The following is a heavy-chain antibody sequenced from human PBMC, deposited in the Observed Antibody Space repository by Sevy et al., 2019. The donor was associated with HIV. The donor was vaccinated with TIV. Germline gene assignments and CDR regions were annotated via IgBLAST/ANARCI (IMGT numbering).Heavy chain of an antibody. D-gene: IGHD3-16*01. CDR3: ARVRGTISPYYYFGMDV. CDR1: GFNFGDYA. CDR2: IRSKTYGGTT. Sequence: GGSLRLSCTASGFNFGDYAMSWCRQAPGKGLEWIGFIRSKTYGGTTEYAGSVKGRFTISRDDSNSIASLQMNSLKTEDTAVYYCARVRGTISPYYYFGMDVWGQGTTVTVSS. J-gene: IGHJ6*02. V-gene: IGHV3-49*03.